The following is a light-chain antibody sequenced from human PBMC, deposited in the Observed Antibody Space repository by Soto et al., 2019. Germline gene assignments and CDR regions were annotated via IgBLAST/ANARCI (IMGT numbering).Light chain of an antibody. CDR2: RNN. J-gene: IGLJ1*01. V-gene: IGLV1-47*01. CDR3: AAWDDSLSGPV. Sequence: QSVLTQPPSASGTPGQGVTISCSGSRSNIGINYVFWYQQLPGTAPKLLIHRNNHRPSGVPDRFSGSKSGTSASLAIGGLRSEDEADYYCAAWDDSLSGPVFGTGTKLTVL. CDR1: RSNIGINY.